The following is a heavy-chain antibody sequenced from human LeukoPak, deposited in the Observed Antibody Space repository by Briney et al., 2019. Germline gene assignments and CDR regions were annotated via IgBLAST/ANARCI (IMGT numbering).Heavy chain of an antibody. CDR3: ARPYCSSTSCYGRYFQH. CDR1: GYTFTGYY. Sequence: ASVKVSCKASGYTFTGYYMHWVRQAPGQGLEWMGWINPNSGGTNYAQKFQGRVTMTRDTSISTAYMELSRLRSDDTAAYYCARPYCSSTSCYGRYFQHWGQGTLVTVSS. D-gene: IGHD2-2*01. J-gene: IGHJ1*01. V-gene: IGHV1-2*02. CDR2: INPNSGGT.